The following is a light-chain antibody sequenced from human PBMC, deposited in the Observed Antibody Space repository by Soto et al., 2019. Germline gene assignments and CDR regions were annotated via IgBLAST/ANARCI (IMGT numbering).Light chain of an antibody. CDR1: SGSIASNY. CDR3: QSYDATNLV. V-gene: IGLV6-57*01. CDR2: EDN. J-gene: IGLJ3*02. Sequence: NFMLTQPHSVSESPGKTVIISCTRSSGSIASNYVQWYQQRPASSPTTVIYEDNQRPSGVPDRFSGSIDSSSTSASLTFSGLETEDEADYYCQSYDATNLVFGGGTKLTVL.